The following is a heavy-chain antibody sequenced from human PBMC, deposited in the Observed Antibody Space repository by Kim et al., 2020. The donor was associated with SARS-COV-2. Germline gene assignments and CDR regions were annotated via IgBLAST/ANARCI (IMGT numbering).Heavy chain of an antibody. Sequence: YTADAGKGRFTISRDNSKNTLYLQMNSLRAEDTAVYYCARAVVVVAALDYWGQGTLVTVSS. D-gene: IGHD2-15*01. CDR3: ARAVVVVAALDY. J-gene: IGHJ4*02. V-gene: IGHV3-23*01.